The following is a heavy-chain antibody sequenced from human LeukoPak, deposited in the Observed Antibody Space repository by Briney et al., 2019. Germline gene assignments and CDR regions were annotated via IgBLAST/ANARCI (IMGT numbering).Heavy chain of an antibody. J-gene: IGHJ4*02. CDR2: INPSGGST. CDR3: ARVADSLGFDY. CDR1: GYTFTSYY. V-gene: IGHV1-46*03. D-gene: IGHD3-16*01. Sequence: ASVKVSCEASGYTFTSYYMHWVRQAPGQGLEWMGIINPSGGSTSYAQKFQGRVTMTRDTSTSTVYMGLSSLRSEDTAVYYCARVADSLGFDYWGQGTLVTVSS.